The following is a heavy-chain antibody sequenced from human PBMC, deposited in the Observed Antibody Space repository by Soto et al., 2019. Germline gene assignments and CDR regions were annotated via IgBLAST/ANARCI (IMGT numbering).Heavy chain of an antibody. CDR3: VKSYNRVMARDYFDY. D-gene: IGHD2-21*01. V-gene: IGHV3-64D*06. CDR1: GLTVSSNY. J-gene: IGHJ4*02. CDR2: ISSNGGST. Sequence: GGSLRLSCVASGLTVSSNYMTWVRQAPGKGLEYVSAISSNGGSTYYADSVKGRFTISRDNSKNTLYLQMSSLRAEDTAVYYCVKSYNRVMARDYFDYWGQGTLVTVSS.